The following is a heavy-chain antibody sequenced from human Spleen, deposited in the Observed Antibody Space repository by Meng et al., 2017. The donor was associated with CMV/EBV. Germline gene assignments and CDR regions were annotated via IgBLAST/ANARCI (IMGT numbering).Heavy chain of an antibody. D-gene: IGHD3/OR15-3a*01. Sequence: CTVSGDSIRGGAYHWTWIRQSPGKGLEWIGSIYFGGSTSYNPSLKSPVTISVDTSKRQLSLRVSSVTAADTAVYYCAGLLNFGTGHDYWGQGTLVTVSS. J-gene: IGHJ4*02. CDR2: IYFGGST. CDR3: AGLLNFGTGHDY. V-gene: IGHV4-39*01. CDR1: GDSIRGGAYH.